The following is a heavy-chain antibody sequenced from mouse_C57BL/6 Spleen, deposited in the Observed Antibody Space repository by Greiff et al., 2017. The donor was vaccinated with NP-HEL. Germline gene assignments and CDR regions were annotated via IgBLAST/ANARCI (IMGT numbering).Heavy chain of an antibody. Sequence: QVQLQQPGAELVKPGASVKLSCKASGYTFTSYWMHWVKQRPGRGFEWIGRIDPNSGGTKYNEKFKSKATLTVDKPSSTAYMQLSSLTSEDSAVYYCASFITTVVVPYYFDYWGQGTTLTVSS. CDR3: ASFITTVVVPYYFDY. J-gene: IGHJ2*01. CDR1: GYTFTSYW. D-gene: IGHD1-1*01. V-gene: IGHV1-72*01. CDR2: IDPNSGGT.